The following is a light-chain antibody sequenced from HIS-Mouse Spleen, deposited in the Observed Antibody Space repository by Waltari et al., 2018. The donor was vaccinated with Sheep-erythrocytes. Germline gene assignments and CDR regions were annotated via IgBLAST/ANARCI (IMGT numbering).Light chain of an antibody. CDR3: SSYAGSNNWV. Sequence: QSALTQPPSASGSPGQSVTISCTGPSSYVGGYNYVSWYQQHPGKAPKPMIYEVSKRPSGVPDRFSGSKSGNTASLTVSGLQAEDEADYYCSSYAGSNNWVFGGGTKLTVL. CDR1: SSYVGGYNY. V-gene: IGLV2-8*01. J-gene: IGLJ3*02. CDR2: EVS.